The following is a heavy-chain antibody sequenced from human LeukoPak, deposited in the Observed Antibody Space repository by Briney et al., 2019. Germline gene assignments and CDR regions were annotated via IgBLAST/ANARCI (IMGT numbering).Heavy chain of an antibody. CDR3: ARVAYDSSGHYADY. CDR1: GGSISSSSYY. J-gene: IGHJ4*02. CDR2: IYYSGST. D-gene: IGHD3-22*01. V-gene: IGHV4-39*07. Sequence: PSETLSLTCTVSGGSISSSSYYWGWIRQPPGKGLEWIGSIYYSGSTYYNPSLKSRVTISVDTSKNQFSLKLSSVTAADTAVYYCARVAYDSSGHYADYWGQGTLVTVSS.